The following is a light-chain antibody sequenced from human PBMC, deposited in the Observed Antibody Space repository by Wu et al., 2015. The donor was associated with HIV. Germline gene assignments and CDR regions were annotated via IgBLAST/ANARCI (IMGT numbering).Light chain of an antibody. Sequence: EIVMTQSPATLSVSPGERATLSCRASQSVSSKFAWYQQKPDQAPRLLIYDASTRATGIPARFSGSGSGTEFTLTINNVQSEDFAIYFCQQYYDWPPVTFGGGTKVEIK. CDR3: QQYYDWPPVT. CDR1: QSVSSK. V-gene: IGKV3-15*01. J-gene: IGKJ4*01. CDR2: DAS.